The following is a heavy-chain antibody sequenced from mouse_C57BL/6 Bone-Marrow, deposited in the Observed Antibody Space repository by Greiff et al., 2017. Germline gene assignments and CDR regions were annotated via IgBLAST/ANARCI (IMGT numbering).Heavy chain of an antibody. V-gene: IGHV1-18*01. CDR3: ARDSNYGEGFAY. J-gene: IGHJ3*01. D-gene: IGHD2-5*01. CDR1: GYTFTDYN. Sequence: EVQRVESGPELVKPGASVKIPCKASGYTFTDYNMDWVKQSHGKSLEWIGDINPNNGGTIYNQKFKGKATLTVDKSSSTAYMELRSLTSEDTAVYYCARDSNYGEGFAYWGQGTLVTVSA. CDR2: INPNNGGT.